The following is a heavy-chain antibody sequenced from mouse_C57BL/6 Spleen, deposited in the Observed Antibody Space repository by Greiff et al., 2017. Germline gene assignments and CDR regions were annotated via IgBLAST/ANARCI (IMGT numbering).Heavy chain of an antibody. J-gene: IGHJ1*03. Sequence: QVQLQQPGAELVKPGASVKVSCKASGYTFTSYWMHWVKQRPGQGLEWIGRIHPSDSDTNYNQKFKGKDTLTVDKSSSTAYMQLSSLTSEDSAVYYCAIPSGSSLWYFDVWGTGTTVTVAS. V-gene: IGHV1-74*01. CDR3: AIPSGSSLWYFDV. D-gene: IGHD1-1*01. CDR1: GYTFTSYW. CDR2: IHPSDSDT.